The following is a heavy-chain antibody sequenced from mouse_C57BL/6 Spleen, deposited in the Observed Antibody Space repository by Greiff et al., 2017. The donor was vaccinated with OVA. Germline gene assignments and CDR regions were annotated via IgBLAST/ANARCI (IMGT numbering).Heavy chain of an antibody. CDR2: ISGGGGNT. CDR3: ARELYFDY. V-gene: IGHV5-9*01. CDR1: GFTFSSYT. J-gene: IGHJ2*01. Sequence: EVKLMESGGGLVKPGGSLKLSCAASGFTFSSYTMSWVRQTPEKRLEWVATISGGGGNTYYPDSVKGRFTISRENAKNTLYLQMSSLRSEDTALYYCARELYFDYWGQGTTLTVSS.